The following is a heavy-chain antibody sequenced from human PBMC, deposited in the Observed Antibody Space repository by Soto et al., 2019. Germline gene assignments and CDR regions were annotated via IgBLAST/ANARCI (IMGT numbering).Heavy chain of an antibody. D-gene: IGHD3-10*01. CDR1: GYTFTNYA. CDR2: INAGNGNT. V-gene: IGHV1-3*01. J-gene: IGHJ5*02. Sequence: ASVKVSCKASGYTFTNYAMHWVRQAPGQRLEWMGWINAGNGNTKYSQKFQGRVTITRDTSASTAYMELSSLRSEDTAIYYCARAKYYHDSGSHFFFDPWGQGTLVTVS. CDR3: ARAKYYHDSGSHFFFDP.